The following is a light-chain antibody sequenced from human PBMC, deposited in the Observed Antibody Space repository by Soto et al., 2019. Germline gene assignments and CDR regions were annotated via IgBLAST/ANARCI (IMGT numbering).Light chain of an antibody. CDR2: DAS. J-gene: IGKJ5*01. Sequence: DIPMTQSPSSLSASVVDRVTITCQASQDISNYLNWYQQKPGKAPKLLIYDASNLETGVPSRFSGSGSGTDFTFTISSLQPEDIATYYCQQYDKLPITFGQGTRLEIK. V-gene: IGKV1-33*01. CDR1: QDISNY. CDR3: QQYDKLPIT.